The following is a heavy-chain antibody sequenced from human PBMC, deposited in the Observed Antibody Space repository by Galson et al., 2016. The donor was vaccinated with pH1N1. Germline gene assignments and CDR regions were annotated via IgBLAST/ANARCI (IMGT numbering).Heavy chain of an antibody. CDR2: IKNNNEGGTA. Sequence: SLRLSCAASGFTFRDAWMTWVRQAPGKGLEWVGRIKNNNEGGTADHAAPVKGRFTISRDDSKNMLYLQMNSLKTEDTAVYYCATDWGTVTSGIVALDLWGRGTMVTVSS. J-gene: IGHJ3*01. D-gene: IGHD3-10*01. V-gene: IGHV3-15*01. CDR3: ATDWGTVTSGIVALDL. CDR1: GFTFRDAW.